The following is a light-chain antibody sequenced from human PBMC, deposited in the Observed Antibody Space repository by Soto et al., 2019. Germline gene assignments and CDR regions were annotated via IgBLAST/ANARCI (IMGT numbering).Light chain of an antibody. Sequence: EIVLTQSPGTLSLSPGERATLSFRASQSVSGSYLAWYQQKPGQAPRLLIYDASSRATGIPDRFSGSGSGTDFTLTISRLEPEDFAVYYCQQYASSPRTFGQGTKVDIK. CDR3: QQYASSPRT. CDR2: DAS. V-gene: IGKV3-20*01. J-gene: IGKJ1*01. CDR1: QSVSGSY.